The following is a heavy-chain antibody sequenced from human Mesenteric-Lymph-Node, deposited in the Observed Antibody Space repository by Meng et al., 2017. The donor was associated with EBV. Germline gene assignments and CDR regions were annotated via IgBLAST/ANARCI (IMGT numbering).Heavy chain of an antibody. V-gene: IGHV1-8*02. CDR3: ARSGLYVDY. D-gene: IGHD3-10*01. CDR2: MNPNSGDT. J-gene: IGHJ4*02. CDR1: GYSFTSYD. Sequence: QVQLVQFGAEVKKPGASLKVSCKASGYSFTSYDINWVRQAPGQGLEWMGWMNPNSGDTGFAQKFEGRVTMTRDVSTGTAYMEVTRLRSEDTAVYFCARSGLYVDYWGQGSLVTVSS.